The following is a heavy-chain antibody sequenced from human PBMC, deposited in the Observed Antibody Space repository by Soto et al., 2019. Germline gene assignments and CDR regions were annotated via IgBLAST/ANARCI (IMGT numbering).Heavy chain of an antibody. V-gene: IGHV3-30*18. CDR2: ISYDGSNK. Sequence: GGSLRLSCAASGFTFSSYGMHWVRQAPGKGLEWVAVISYDGSNKYYADSVKGRFTISRDNSKNTLYLQMNSLRAEDTAVYYCAKAPRSSSGWYFDYWGQGTLVTVSS. D-gene: IGHD6-19*01. CDR3: AKAPRSSSGWYFDY. CDR1: GFTFSSYG. J-gene: IGHJ4*02.